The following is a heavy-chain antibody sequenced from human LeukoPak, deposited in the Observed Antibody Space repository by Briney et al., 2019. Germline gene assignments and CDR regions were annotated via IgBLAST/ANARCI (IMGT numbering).Heavy chain of an antibody. D-gene: IGHD5-18*01. CDR2: ISSSSSYT. J-gene: IGHJ4*02. CDR1: GFTFSSYS. CDR3: ARGENNYGYYYFDY. Sequence: PGGSLRLSCAASGFTFSSYSMNWVGKAPGKGRVWVSSISSSSSYTYYAESMKGRFTITRDNAKNSLYLHRNSLRAEDTAVYYCARGENNYGYYYFDYWGQGTLVTVSS. V-gene: IGHV3-21*01.